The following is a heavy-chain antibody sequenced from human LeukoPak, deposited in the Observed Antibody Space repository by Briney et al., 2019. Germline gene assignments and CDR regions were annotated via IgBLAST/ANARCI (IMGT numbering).Heavy chain of an antibody. CDR2: IYPGDSDT. CDR3: ARWRSSWYFDL. D-gene: IGHD6-13*01. Sequence: GESLKISCKGSGHSFTSYWIGWVRQMPGKGLEWMGIIYPGDSDTRYSPSFQGQVTISADKSISTAYLQWSSLKASDSAMYYCARWRSSWYFDLWGRGTLVTVSS. J-gene: IGHJ2*01. V-gene: IGHV5-51*01. CDR1: GHSFTSYW.